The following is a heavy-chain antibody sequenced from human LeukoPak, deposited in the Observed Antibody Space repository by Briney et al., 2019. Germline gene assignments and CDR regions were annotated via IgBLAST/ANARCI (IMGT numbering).Heavy chain of an antibody. CDR3: ARGGYSYGYNWFDP. D-gene: IGHD5-18*01. CDR2: IYYSGGT. Sequence: SETLSLTCSVSGGSISSTNHYWAWIRQPPGKGLEWIGNIYYSGGTYYNPSLESRVTISVDTSKNQFSLKLSSVTAADTAVYYCARGGYSYGYNWFDPWGQGTLVTVSS. V-gene: IGHV4-39*07. CDR1: GGSISSTNHY. J-gene: IGHJ5*02.